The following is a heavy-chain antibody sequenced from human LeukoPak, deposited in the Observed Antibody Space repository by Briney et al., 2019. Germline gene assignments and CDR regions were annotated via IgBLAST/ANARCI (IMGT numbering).Heavy chain of an antibody. CDR2: IDHSGST. CDR1: GGSFSSYY. Sequence: SETLSLTCTVSGGSFSSYYWTWIRQPPGKGPEWIGYIDHSGSTNYNPSLKSRVTISSDTSKNQFSLELSSVTAADTAVYYCARLKATVSIHAYFDYWGQGTLVTVSS. CDR3: ARLKATVSIHAYFDY. D-gene: IGHD4-17*01. V-gene: IGHV4-59*01. J-gene: IGHJ4*02.